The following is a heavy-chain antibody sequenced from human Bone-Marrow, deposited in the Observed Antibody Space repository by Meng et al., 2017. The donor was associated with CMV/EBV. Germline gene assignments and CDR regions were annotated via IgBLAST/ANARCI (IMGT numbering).Heavy chain of an antibody. D-gene: IGHD1-14*01. V-gene: IGHV1-2*02. CDR3: ARGSSLTDGTDV. CDR1: GYSFTGYY. Sequence: ASVKVSCKASGYSFTGYYMHWVRQAPGQGLEWMGWINPTTGGTNYAQNFQGRVTMTRDTSITTAAMELRNLRSDDTAVDYCARGSSLTDGTDVWGQGTTVTVSS. J-gene: IGHJ6*02. CDR2: INPTTGGT.